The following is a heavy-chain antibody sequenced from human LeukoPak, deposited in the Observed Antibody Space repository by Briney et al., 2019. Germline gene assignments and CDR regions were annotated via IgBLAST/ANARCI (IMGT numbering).Heavy chain of an antibody. D-gene: IGHD6-19*01. J-gene: IGHJ6*02. V-gene: IGHV3-15*01. Sequence: GGSLRLSCAASGFTFSNAWMSWVRQAPGKGLEWVGRIKSKTDGGTTDYAAPVKGRFTISRDDSKNTLYLQMNSLKTEDTAVYYCTTAGYSSGWYYYYYYGMDVWGQGTTVTVSS. CDR2: IKSKTDGGTT. CDR1: GFTFSNAW. CDR3: TTAGYSSGWYYYYYYGMDV.